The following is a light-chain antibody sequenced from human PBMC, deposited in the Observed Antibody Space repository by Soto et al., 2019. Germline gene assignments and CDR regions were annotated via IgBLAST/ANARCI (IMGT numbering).Light chain of an antibody. CDR1: SSDVGGYNH. CDR3: CSYTASNTRQIV. Sequence: QSVLTQPASVSGSPGQSITISCTGTSSDVGGYNHVSWYQQHPGKAPKFMIYDVSSRPSGVSNRFSGSKPGNTASLTISGLQAEDEADYYCCSYTASNTRQIVFGTGTKVTVL. CDR2: DVS. V-gene: IGLV2-14*03. J-gene: IGLJ1*01.